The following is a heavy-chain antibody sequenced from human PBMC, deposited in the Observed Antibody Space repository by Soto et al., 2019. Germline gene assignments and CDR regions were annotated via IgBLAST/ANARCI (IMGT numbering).Heavy chain of an antibody. CDR2: MSNSGGDR. Sequence: GGSLRLSCAASGFSFSTYAMGWVRQAPGKGLEWVSVMSNSGGDRYYADSVKGRFTISRDNSENTLYLQMSSLRAEDTAIYYCAKDDARTNGWYYFDHWGQGALVTVSS. D-gene: IGHD6-19*01. J-gene: IGHJ4*02. V-gene: IGHV3-23*01. CDR1: GFSFSTYA. CDR3: AKDDARTNGWYYFDH.